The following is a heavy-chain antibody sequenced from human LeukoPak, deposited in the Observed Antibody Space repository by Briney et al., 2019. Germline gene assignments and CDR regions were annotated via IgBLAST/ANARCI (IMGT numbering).Heavy chain of an antibody. CDR1: GGSISSYY. V-gene: IGHV4-34*01. Sequence: SETLSLTCTVSGGSISSYYWSWIRQPPGKGLEWIGEINHSGSTNYNPPLKSRVTISVDTSKNQFSLKLSSVTAADTAVYYCARLKYYYDSSGYYIPYWGQGTLVTVSS. D-gene: IGHD3-22*01. J-gene: IGHJ4*02. CDR3: ARLKYYYDSSGYYIPY. CDR2: INHSGST.